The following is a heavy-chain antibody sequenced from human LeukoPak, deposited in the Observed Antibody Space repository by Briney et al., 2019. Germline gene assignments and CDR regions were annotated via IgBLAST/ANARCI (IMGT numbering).Heavy chain of an antibody. D-gene: IGHD3-16*01. CDR3: ARESFYAFDI. V-gene: IGHV4-59*01. CDR2: IYYSGST. Sequence: PSETLSLTCTDSGGSISSYYWSWIRQPPGKGLEWIGYIYYSGSTNYNPSLKSRVTISVDTSENQFSLKLSSVTAADTAVYYCARESFYAFDIWGQGTMVTVSS. CDR1: GGSISSYY. J-gene: IGHJ3*02.